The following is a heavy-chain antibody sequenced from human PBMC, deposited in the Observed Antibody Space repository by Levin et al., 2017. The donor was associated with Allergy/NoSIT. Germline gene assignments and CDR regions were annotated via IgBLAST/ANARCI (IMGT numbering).Heavy chain of an antibody. V-gene: IGHV3-30*18. CDR3: AKDSGHNIPLN. Sequence: GGSLRLSCVASGFTFSSYGMHWVRQAPGKGLEWVAVVSYDGRNKYYADSVKGRFTISRDNSKNTVFLQMNRLRAEDTAVYYCAKDSGHNIPLNWGQGTLVTVSS. CDR1: GFTFSSYG. CDR2: VSYDGRNK. J-gene: IGHJ4*02. D-gene: IGHD3-10*01.